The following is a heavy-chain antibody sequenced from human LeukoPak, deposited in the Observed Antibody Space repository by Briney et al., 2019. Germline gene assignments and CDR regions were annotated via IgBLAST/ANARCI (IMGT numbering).Heavy chain of an antibody. Sequence: GGSLRLSCAASGFTFSSYWMSWVRQTPEKGLEWVANIKQDGSEQYYVDSVKGRFTISRDNAKNSLYLQMNSLRAEDTALYYCVRALWFGEAFFDFWGQGALVTVSS. CDR3: VRALWFGEAFFDF. CDR1: GFTFSSYW. J-gene: IGHJ4*02. CDR2: IKQDGSEQ. V-gene: IGHV3-7*01. D-gene: IGHD3-10*01.